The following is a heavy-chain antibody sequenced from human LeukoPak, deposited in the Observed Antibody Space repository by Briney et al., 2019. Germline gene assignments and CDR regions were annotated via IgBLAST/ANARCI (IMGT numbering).Heavy chain of an antibody. J-gene: IGHJ4*02. D-gene: IGHD3-22*01. Sequence: GGSLRLSCAASGFTFSTYSMNWVRQAPGKGLEWVSSISGSSIYIYYADSVKGRFTISRDNAKNSLYLQMNSLRAEDTAVYYFARDPPDYDSSGYYYDYWGQGTLVTVSS. CDR1: GFTFSTYS. CDR2: ISGSSIYI. CDR3: ARDPPDYDSSGYYYDY. V-gene: IGHV3-21*01.